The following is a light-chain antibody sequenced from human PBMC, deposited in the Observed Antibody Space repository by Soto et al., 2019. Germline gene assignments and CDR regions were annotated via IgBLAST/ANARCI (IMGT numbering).Light chain of an antibody. CDR3: QQYGTSPYT. CDR1: QSISSTH. V-gene: IGKV3-20*01. CDR2: GAS. J-gene: IGKJ2*01. Sequence: EIVLTQSPGTLSLSPGERATLSCRASQSISSTHLAWYQQKPGQAPRLLIYGASTRATGIPDRFSGSGSGTDFTLTISRLEPEDFAAYYCQQYGTSPYTFGQGTKLEIK.